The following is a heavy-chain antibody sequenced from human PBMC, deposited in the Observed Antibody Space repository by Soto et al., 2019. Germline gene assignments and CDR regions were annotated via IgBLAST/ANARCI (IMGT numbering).Heavy chain of an antibody. CDR3: AADLYCSVGSCHSHAFDI. D-gene: IGHD2-15*01. Sequence: KVSCKASGFTFTSSAMQWVRQARGQRLEWIGWIVVGSGNTNYAQKFQERVTITRDMSTSTAYMELSSLRSEDTAVYYCAADLYCSVGSCHSHAFDIWGQGTMVTVSS. J-gene: IGHJ3*02. CDR2: IVVGSGNT. CDR1: GFTFTSSA. V-gene: IGHV1-58*02.